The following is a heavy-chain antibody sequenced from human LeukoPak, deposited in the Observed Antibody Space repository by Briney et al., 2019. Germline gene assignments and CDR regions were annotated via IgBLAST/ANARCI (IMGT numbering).Heavy chain of an antibody. J-gene: IGHJ4*02. V-gene: IGHV4-34*01. CDR3: ARRTKNRITMVRGVISPRSYFDY. CDR1: GGSFSGYY. CDR2: INHSGST. D-gene: IGHD3-10*01. Sequence: SETLSLTCAVYGGSFSGYYWSWIRQPPGQGLEWIGEINHSGSTNYNPSLKSRVTISVDTSKNQFSLKLSSVTAADTAVYYCARRTKNRITMVRGVISPRSYFDYCGQGTLVTVSS.